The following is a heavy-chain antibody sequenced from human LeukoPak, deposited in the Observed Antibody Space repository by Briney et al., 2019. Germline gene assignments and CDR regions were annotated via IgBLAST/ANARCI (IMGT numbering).Heavy chain of an antibody. D-gene: IGHD4-17*01. V-gene: IGHV3-15*01. CDR1: GFTFSNAW. CDR3: TTDAHDYGDYVLDYGMDV. J-gene: IGHJ6*02. Sequence: GGSLRLSCAASGFTFSNAWMSWVRQAPGKELEWVGRIKSKTDGGTTDYAAPVKGRFTISRDDSKNTLYLQMNSLKTEDTAVYYCTTDAHDYGDYVLDYGMDVWGQGTTVTVSS. CDR2: IKSKTDGGTT.